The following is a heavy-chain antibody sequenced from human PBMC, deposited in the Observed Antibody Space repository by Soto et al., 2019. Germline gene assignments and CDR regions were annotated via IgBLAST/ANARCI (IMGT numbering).Heavy chain of an antibody. V-gene: IGHV4-34*01. CDR3: ARHGGYYFDY. Sequence: SETLSLTCAVYCGSFSGYYWSWIRQPPGKGLEWIGEIGHSGGTIYNPSLESRVAISEDSSNNQFSLKLNSVTAADTAVYYCARHGGYYFDYWGQGAPVTVSS. CDR2: IGHSGGT. D-gene: IGHD3-16*01. J-gene: IGHJ4*02. CDR1: CGSFSGYY.